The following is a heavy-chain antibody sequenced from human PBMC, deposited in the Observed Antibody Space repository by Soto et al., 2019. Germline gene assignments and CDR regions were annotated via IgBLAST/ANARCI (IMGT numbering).Heavy chain of an antibody. Sequence: QTLSLTSVISGDSVSSNSAGCNLIRQSPSRGLEWLGRTYYKSKWNNDYALSVKSRITINPDTSKNQFSLHLYSVTPEDTAVYYCTGITWFRGMDVWGQGTPVTVSS. V-gene: IGHV6-1*01. CDR3: TGITWFRGMDV. CDR1: GDSVSSNSAG. CDR2: TYYKSKWNN. J-gene: IGHJ6*02. D-gene: IGHD3-10*01.